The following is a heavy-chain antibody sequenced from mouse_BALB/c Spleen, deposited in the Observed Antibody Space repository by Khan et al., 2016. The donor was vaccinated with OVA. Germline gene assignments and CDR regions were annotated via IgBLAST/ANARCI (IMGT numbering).Heavy chain of an antibody. Sequence: VQLQQSGPGLVKPSPSLYLTCTVTGYSITSCYRCNLNQHFPRNHLGWVDYISYSGGTNYNPSLKSQVSFTRNTSNNKFFLQLNSVTTEDTDTYYCARTSRIKYWGQGTTLTVSS. V-gene: IGHV3-1*02. CDR2: ISYSGGT. J-gene: IGHJ2*01. CDR1: GYSITSCYR. CDR3: ARTSRIKY. D-gene: IGHD3-3*01.